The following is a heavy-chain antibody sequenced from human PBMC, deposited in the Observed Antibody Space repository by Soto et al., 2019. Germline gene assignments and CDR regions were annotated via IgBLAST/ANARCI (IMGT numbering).Heavy chain of an antibody. CDR3: ARLREIGSATYPFDY. CDR1: GYNFPSYW. V-gene: IGHV5-10-1*01. Sequence: GESLKISCQVSGYNFPSYWISWVRQLPGKGLEWMGRIDPTDSFTNYSPSFQGQVTMSVDTSTSIAYLHWTTLTASDTAIYYCARLREIGSATYPFDYWGPGTLVTVSS. J-gene: IGHJ4*02. D-gene: IGHD3-10*01. CDR2: IDPTDSFT.